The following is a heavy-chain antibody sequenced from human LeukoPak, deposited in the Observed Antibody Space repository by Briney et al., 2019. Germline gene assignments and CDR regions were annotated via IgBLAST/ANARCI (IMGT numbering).Heavy chain of an antibody. CDR3: ARDTVVMDQYFDY. D-gene: IGHD4-23*01. J-gene: IGHJ4*02. CDR2: INSDGSST. CDR1: GFTFSNYR. V-gene: IGHV3-74*01. Sequence: GGSLRLSCAASGFTFSNYRMHWVRQAPGKGLVWVSRINSDGSSTTYADSVKGRFTISRDNAKNTLYLQMNSLRAEDTAVYYCARDTVVMDQYFDYWGQGTLVTVSS.